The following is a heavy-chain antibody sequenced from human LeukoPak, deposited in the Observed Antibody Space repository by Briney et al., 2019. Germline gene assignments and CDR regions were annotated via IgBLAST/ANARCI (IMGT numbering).Heavy chain of an antibody. Sequence: PGGSLRLSCAASGFTFSAYSMNWVRQAPGKGLEWVSSITETSHVYYAESVKGRFTISRDNSKNTLYLQMNSLRAEDTAVYYCAKITGSYSDYWGQGTLVTVSS. J-gene: IGHJ4*02. CDR3: AKITGSYSDY. CDR1: GFTFSAYS. CDR2: ITETSHV. D-gene: IGHD1-26*01. V-gene: IGHV3-21*01.